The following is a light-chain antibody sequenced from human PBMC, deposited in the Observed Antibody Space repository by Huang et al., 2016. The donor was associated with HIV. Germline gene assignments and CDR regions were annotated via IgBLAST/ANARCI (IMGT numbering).Light chain of an antibody. V-gene: IGKV3-15*01. CDR3: QQYNDWPRS. CDR1: QNINTN. CDR2: AAA. Sequence: EIVMTQSSGTLPVAPGERATLPCRASQNINTNVAWFPQKPGQAPRLLIYAAATRAADFPARFSGSGSRTEFTLTISSLQSEDIAVYYCQQYNDWPRSFGQGTKVEIK. J-gene: IGKJ1*01.